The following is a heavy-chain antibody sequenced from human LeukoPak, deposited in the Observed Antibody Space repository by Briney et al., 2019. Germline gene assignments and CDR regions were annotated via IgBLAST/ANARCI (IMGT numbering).Heavy chain of an antibody. D-gene: IGHD3-10*01. CDR2: IKPDGSEK. CDR3: ARERMYSGSGSTYPYYDY. J-gene: IGHJ4*02. CDR1: GSTFSTYW. V-gene: IGHV3-7*01. Sequence: GGSLRLSCAASGSTFSTYWMTWVRQSPGKGLEWVANIKPDGSEKYFVGSVKGRFTISRDNAKNALYLEMNSLRAEDTAEYFCARERMYSGSGSTYPYYDYWGQGTLVTVSS.